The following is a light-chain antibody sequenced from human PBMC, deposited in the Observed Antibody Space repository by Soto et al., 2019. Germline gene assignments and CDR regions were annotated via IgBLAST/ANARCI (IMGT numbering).Light chain of an antibody. J-gene: IGKJ1*01. CDR3: QQYDNWPRT. Sequence: EVVMTQSPATLSVSPGERVTLSCLASQSVRSDLAWYQQNPGQPPRLLIYDASSRATGIPSRFSGSGSGTEFTLTISSLKSEDFAVYYCQQYDNWPRTFGQGTKVDIK. CDR1: QSVRSD. CDR2: DAS. V-gene: IGKV3-15*01.